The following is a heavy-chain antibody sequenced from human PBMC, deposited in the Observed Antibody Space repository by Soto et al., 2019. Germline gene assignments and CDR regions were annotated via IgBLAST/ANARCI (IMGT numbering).Heavy chain of an antibody. V-gene: IGHV3-15*07. CDR3: TTGVDTTRIDI. D-gene: IGHD2-2*01. CDR1: GFTFSNAW. Sequence: EVQLVESGGGLVKPGGSLRVSCAASGFTFSNAWMNWVRQAPGKGLEWVGRIQSKTDGGTTDYAAPVKGRFTISRDDSKNTLYLQMISLKTEDTAVYYCTTGVDTTRIDIWGQGTMVTVS. J-gene: IGHJ3*02. CDR2: IQSKTDGGTT.